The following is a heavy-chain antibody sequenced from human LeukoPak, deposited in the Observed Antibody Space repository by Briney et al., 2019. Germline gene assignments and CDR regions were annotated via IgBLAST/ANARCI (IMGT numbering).Heavy chain of an antibody. J-gene: IGHJ4*02. D-gene: IGHD1-14*01. CDR2: IIPIFGTA. Sequence: ASVKVSCKASGGTFSSYAISLVRQAPGQGLEWMGGIIPIFGTANYAQKFQGRVTITADESTSTAYMELSSLRSEDTAVYYCASRDPSYTKDYWGQGTLVTVSS. CDR1: GGTFSSYA. V-gene: IGHV1-69*13. CDR3: ASRDPSYTKDY.